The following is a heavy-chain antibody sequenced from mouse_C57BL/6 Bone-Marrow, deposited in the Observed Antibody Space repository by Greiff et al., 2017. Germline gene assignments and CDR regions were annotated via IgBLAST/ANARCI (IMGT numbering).Heavy chain of an antibody. V-gene: IGHV14-4*01. CDR3: TTGYYGSSFLAY. Sequence: VQLQQSGAELVRPGASVKLSCTASGFTIQDDYMHWVKQRPEQGLEWIGWIDPENGDTEYASKFQGKATITADTSSNTAYLQLSSLTSEDTAVYYCTTGYYGSSFLAYWGQGTLVTVSA. D-gene: IGHD1-1*01. J-gene: IGHJ3*01. CDR1: GFTIQDDY. CDR2: IDPENGDT.